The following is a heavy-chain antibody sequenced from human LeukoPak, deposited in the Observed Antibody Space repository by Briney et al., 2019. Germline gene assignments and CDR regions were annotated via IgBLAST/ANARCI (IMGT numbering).Heavy chain of an antibody. V-gene: IGHV4-34*01. CDR1: GGSFSGYY. CDR3: ARGRRFADILTGPTGYYFDY. Sequence: PSETLSLTCAVYGGSFSGYYWSWIRQPPGKGLEWIGEINHRGSTNYNPSLKSRVTISVDTSKNQFSLKLSSVTAADTAVYYCARGRRFADILTGPTGYYFDYWGQGTLVTVSS. J-gene: IGHJ4*02. CDR2: INHRGST. D-gene: IGHD3-9*01.